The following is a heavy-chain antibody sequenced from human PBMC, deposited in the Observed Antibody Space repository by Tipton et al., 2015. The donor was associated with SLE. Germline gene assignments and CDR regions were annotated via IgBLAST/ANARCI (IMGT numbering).Heavy chain of an antibody. J-gene: IGHJ6*02. CDR1: GFTFSDYY. V-gene: IGHV3-11*01. Sequence: SLRLSCAASGFTFSDYYMSWIRQAPGKGLEWVSYISSSGSTIYYADSVKGRFTISRDNAKNSLYLQMNSLRAEDTAAYYCARFYPIVVVPAAMRESSYYYGMDVWGQGTTVTVSS. D-gene: IGHD2-2*01. CDR2: ISSSGSTI. CDR3: ARFYPIVVVPAAMRESSYYYGMDV.